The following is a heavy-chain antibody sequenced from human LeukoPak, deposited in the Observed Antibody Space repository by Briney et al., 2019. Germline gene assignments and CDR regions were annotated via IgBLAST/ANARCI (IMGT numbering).Heavy chain of an antibody. J-gene: IGHJ4*02. V-gene: IGHV3-49*04. CDR1: GFTFSSYA. Sequence: GGSLRLSCAASGFTFSSYAMSWVRQAPGKGLEWVGFIRSKAYGGTTEYAASVKGRFTISRDDSKSIAYLQMNSLKTEDTAVYYCTRDLSSGWYGPAYWGQGTLVTVSS. CDR3: TRDLSSGWYGPAY. CDR2: IRSKAYGGTT. D-gene: IGHD6-19*01.